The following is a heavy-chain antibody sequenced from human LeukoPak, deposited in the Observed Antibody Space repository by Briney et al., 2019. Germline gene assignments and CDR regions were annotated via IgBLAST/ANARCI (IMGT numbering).Heavy chain of an antibody. V-gene: IGHV1-46*01. CDR2: INPSGGST. CDR3: AKHSMIVVVITMPSDY. J-gene: IGHJ4*02. CDR1: GYTFTSYY. D-gene: IGHD3-22*01. Sequence: GASVKVSCKASGYTFTSYYMHWVRQAPGQGLEWMGIINPSGGSTSYAQKFQGRVTMTRDTSTSTVYMELSSLRSEDTAVYYCAKHSMIVVVITMPSDYWGQGTLVTVSS.